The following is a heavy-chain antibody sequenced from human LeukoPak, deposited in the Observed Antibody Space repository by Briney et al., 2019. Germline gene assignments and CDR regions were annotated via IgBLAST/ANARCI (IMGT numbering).Heavy chain of an antibody. Sequence: GESLKISCKGSGYSFTSYWISWVRQMPGKGLEWMGRIDPSDSYTNYSPSFQGHVTISADKSISTAYLQWSSLKASDTAMYYCARSGISSGYYSPFDYWGQGTLVTVSP. D-gene: IGHD3-22*01. J-gene: IGHJ4*02. V-gene: IGHV5-10-1*01. CDR1: GYSFTSYW. CDR3: ARSGISSGYYSPFDY. CDR2: IDPSDSYT.